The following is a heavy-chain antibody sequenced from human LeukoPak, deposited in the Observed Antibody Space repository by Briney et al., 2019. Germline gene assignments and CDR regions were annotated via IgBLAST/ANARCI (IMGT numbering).Heavy chain of an antibody. D-gene: IGHD3-22*01. CDR1: GGSISSYY. CDR2: IYTSGST. Sequence: SETLSLTCTVSGGSISSYYWSWIRQPAGKGLEWIGRIYTSGSTNYNPSLKSRVTVSVDTSKNQFSLKLSSVTAADTAVYYCARELSSGYYLAFDIWGQGTMVTVS. J-gene: IGHJ3*02. V-gene: IGHV4-4*07. CDR3: ARELSSGYYLAFDI.